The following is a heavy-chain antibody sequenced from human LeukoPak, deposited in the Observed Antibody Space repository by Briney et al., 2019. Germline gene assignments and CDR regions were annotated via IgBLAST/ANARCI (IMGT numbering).Heavy chain of an antibody. J-gene: IGHJ4*02. V-gene: IGHV4-30-2*01. D-gene: IGHD3-9*01. CDR2: IYHSGST. CDR3: ARDRGYYDILTGYYSPYYFDY. CDR1: GGSISSGGYS. Sequence: SQTLSLTWAVSGGSISSGGYSWSWIRQPPGKGLEWIGYIYHSGSTYYNPSLKSRVTISVDRSKNQFSLKLSSVTAADTAVYYCARDRGYYDILTGYYSPYYFDYWGQGTLVTVSS.